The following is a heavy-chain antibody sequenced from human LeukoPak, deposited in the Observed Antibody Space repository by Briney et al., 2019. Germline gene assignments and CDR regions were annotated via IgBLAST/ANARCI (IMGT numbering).Heavy chain of an antibody. J-gene: IGHJ6*04. Sequence: SETLSLTCAVYGGSSSGYYWSWVRQPPGKGLEWIGEINHSGSTNYNPSLKSRVTISVDTSKNQFSLKLSSVTAADTAVYYCARGFVLRYFDWLHYYGMDVWGKGTTVTVSS. V-gene: IGHV4-34*01. D-gene: IGHD3-9*01. CDR1: GGSSSGYY. CDR2: INHSGST. CDR3: ARGFVLRYFDWLHYYGMDV.